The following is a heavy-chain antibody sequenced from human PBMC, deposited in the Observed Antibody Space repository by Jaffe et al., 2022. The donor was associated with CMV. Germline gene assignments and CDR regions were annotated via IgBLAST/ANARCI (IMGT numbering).Heavy chain of an antibody. J-gene: IGHJ5*02. CDR2: IYYSGST. CDR3: ARQQNRAVYCSGGSCYPMDWFDP. CDR1: GGSISSSSYY. Sequence: QLQLQESGPGLVKPSETLSLTCTVSGGSISSSSYYWGWIRQPPGKGLEWIGSIYYSGSTYYNPSLKSRVTISVDTSKNQFSLKLSSVTAADTAVYYCARQQNRAVYCSGGSCYPMDWFDPWGQGTLVTVSS. D-gene: IGHD2-15*01. V-gene: IGHV4-39*01.